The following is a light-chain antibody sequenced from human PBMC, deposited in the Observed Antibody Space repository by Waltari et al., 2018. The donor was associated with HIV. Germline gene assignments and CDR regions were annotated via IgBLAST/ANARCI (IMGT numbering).Light chain of an antibody. CDR1: SSNIGNND. CDR3: AAWDDSLHGVV. J-gene: IGLJ3*02. V-gene: IGLV1-36*01. CDR2: YND. Sequence: QSVLTQPPSVSEATRQRVTISCSGSSSNIGNNDLNWYQQLPGKAPKLLIYYNDLLSSGVSDRFSGSKSGTSASLAISGLQSEDEADYYCAAWDDSLHGVVFGGGTKLTVL.